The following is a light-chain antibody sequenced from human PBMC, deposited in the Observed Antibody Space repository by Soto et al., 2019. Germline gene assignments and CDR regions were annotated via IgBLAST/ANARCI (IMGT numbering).Light chain of an antibody. CDR3: QHYNYWPYT. Sequence: EIVLAQSPCTLPLSPGERATLSCRASQSVSSSYLAWYQQKPGQAPRLLIYGASTRATGIPARFSGSGSGTEFTLTISSLQSEDFAVYYCQHYNYWPYTFGQGTKVDIK. CDR2: GAS. CDR1: QSVSSSY. J-gene: IGKJ2*01. V-gene: IGKV3-15*01.